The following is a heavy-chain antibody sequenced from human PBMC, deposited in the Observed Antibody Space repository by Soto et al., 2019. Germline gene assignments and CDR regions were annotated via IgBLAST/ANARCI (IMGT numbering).Heavy chain of an antibody. CDR3: ARLEGYCGSSSCFNWFDP. J-gene: IGHJ5*02. CDR1: GDSTTAYY. CDR2: VYHIGRP. Sequence: SETLSLTCTVSGDSTTAYYWGWIRQPPGKGLEWIAYVYHIGRPNYSPSLDSRVTILVDTSKSQVSLRLSSVTAADTAVYYCARLEGYCGSSSCFNWFDPWGPGTLVTVSS. D-gene: IGHD2-2*01. V-gene: IGHV4-59*01.